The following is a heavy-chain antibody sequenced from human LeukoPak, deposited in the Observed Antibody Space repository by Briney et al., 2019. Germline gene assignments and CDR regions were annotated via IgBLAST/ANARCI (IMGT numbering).Heavy chain of an antibody. CDR2: IYYSGST. CDR1: GGSISSYY. D-gene: IGHD3-3*01. CDR3: ARDRPTYDFWSGYYPPTDYGMDV. V-gene: IGHV4-59*01. Sequence: SETLSLTCTVSGGSISSYYRSWIRQPPGKGPEWIGYIYYSGSTNYNPSLKSRVTISVDTSKNQFSLKLSSVTAADTAVYYCARDRPTYDFWSGYYPPTDYGMDVWGQGTTVTVSS. J-gene: IGHJ6*02.